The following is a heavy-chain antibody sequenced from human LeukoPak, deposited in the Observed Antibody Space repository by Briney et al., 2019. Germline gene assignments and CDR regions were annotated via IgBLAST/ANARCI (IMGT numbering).Heavy chain of an antibody. Sequence: GGSLRLSCAAWGFTFRHYGMHWVRQAPGRGLEWVAVIWNDGSNKYYADSVKGRFTISRDNSQNTVDLHMNSLRAEDTAVYYCAKDAQRGFDYSNSLEYWGQGTLVTVSS. V-gene: IGHV3-33*06. CDR2: IWNDGSNK. J-gene: IGHJ4*02. CDR3: AKDAQRGFDYSNSLEY. CDR1: GFTFRHYG. D-gene: IGHD4-11*01.